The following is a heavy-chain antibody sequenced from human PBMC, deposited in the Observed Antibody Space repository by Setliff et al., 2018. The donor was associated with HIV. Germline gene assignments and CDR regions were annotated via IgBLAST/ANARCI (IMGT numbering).Heavy chain of an antibody. CDR3: ARDQNYYDSSYYYYFDS. CDR1: GLTFGNFG. J-gene: IGHJ4*02. D-gene: IGHD3-22*01. V-gene: IGHV3-21*01. CDR2: ISSSSYYI. Sequence: GGSLRLSCLDSGLTFGNFGMGWVRQAPGKGPEWVSSISSSSYYIYYADSVKGRFTISRDNAKNSLYLQMTSLRAEDTAVYYCARDQNYYDSSYYYYFDSWGQGTLVTVS.